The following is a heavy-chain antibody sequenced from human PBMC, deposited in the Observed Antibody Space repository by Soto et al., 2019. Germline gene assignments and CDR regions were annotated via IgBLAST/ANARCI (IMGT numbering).Heavy chain of an antibody. CDR2: IIPIRGIA. Sequence: QVQLVHSGAEVKKPGSSVKVSCKASGGTFSSYTISWVRQAPGQGLEWMGRIIPIRGIANCAQKFQGRVTITADRPTSASYMELSSLSSDDTAVYYCAREHTAMYYYYGMDVWGQGTTVTVSS. V-gene: IGHV1-69*04. CDR1: GGTFSSYT. CDR3: AREHTAMYYYYGMDV. J-gene: IGHJ6*02. D-gene: IGHD5-18*01.